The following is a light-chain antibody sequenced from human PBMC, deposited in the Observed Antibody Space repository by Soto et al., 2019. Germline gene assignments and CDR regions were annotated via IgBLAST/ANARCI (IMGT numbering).Light chain of an antibody. CDR1: QSINRF. Sequence: DIQMTQSPSSLSASVGDRVTITCQASQSINRFLNWYQQKPGKAPKLLIYAAASLQSGVPSRFSGSGSGTDFTLTISSLQPEDFATYYCQQSYSPPPVTFGQGTRLEIK. V-gene: IGKV1-39*01. CDR2: AAA. CDR3: QQSYSPPPVT. J-gene: IGKJ5*01.